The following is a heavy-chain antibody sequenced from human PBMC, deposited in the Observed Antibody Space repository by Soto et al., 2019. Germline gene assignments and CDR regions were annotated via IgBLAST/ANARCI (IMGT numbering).Heavy chain of an antibody. CDR1: GGSISSGGYY. CDR2: IYYSGST. Sequence: QVQLQESGPGLAKPSQTLSLTCTVSGGSISSGGYYWRWLRQHPGKGLEWIGYIYYSGSTYYNPSLKSRVTLSVDTSKNQVSLELSSVTAADTAVHYCARDGKYDWFDPWGQGTLVAVSS. D-gene: IGHD1-1*01. CDR3: ARDGKYDWFDP. J-gene: IGHJ5*02. V-gene: IGHV4-31*03.